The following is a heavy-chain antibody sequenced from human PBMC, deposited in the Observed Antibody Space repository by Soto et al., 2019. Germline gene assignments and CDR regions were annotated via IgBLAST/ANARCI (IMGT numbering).Heavy chain of an antibody. CDR1: GFTFSGSA. Sequence: EVQLVESGGGLVQPGGSLKLSCAASGFTFSGSAVHWVRQASGKGLEWVGRIRKKANSYATAYAASLKGRFMSSRDDSKNTAYLQMNSLKTEDTAVYYCTSHSPEDMIRKWGQGTLVTVSS. CDR2: IRKKANSYAT. V-gene: IGHV3-73*02. J-gene: IGHJ4*02. D-gene: IGHD2-15*01. CDR3: TSHSPEDMIRK.